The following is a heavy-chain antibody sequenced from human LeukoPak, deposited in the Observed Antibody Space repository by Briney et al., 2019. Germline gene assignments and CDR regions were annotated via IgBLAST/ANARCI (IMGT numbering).Heavy chain of an antibody. CDR2: ISYDGTNK. CDR1: GFTFSSFD. D-gene: IGHD3-10*01. V-gene: IGHV3-30*18. CDR3: AKEYGSGSYFYFYAMDV. Sequence: GGSLRLSCAAPGFTFSSFDMHWVRQAPGKGPEWVAVISYDGTNKYYADSVRGRFTISRDTSKNTLYLQMNSLRAEDTAVYYCAKEYGSGSYFYFYAMDVWGQGTTATVSS. J-gene: IGHJ6*02.